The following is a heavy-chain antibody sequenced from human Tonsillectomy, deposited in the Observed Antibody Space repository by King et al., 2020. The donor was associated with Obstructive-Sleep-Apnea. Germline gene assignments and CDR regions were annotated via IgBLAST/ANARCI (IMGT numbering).Heavy chain of an antibody. CDR1: GGSISSYNW. Sequence: QLQESGPRLVKPSGTLSLTCTVSGGSISSYNWWSWVRQPPGKGLEWIGEAYHSGSTNYNPSLKSRVTMSIDKSKDQFSLRLRSVTAADTAVYYCARVHSTSGSYRERNFDYWGQGTLVTVSS. J-gene: IGHJ4*02. CDR3: ARVHSTSGSYRERNFDY. D-gene: IGHD1-26*01. V-gene: IGHV4-4*02. CDR2: AYHSGST.